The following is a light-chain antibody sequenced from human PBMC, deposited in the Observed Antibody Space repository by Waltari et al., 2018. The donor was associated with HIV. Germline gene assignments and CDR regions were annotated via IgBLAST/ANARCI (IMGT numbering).Light chain of an antibody. Sequence: SYELTQPPSVSVSPGQTARITCSGDALPKKYAYWYQQKPGQAPVLVIYKDSERPSGIPERFSGSSSGTTGTLTISGVQAEDEADYYCQSADSSGTVIFGGGTKLTVL. CDR2: KDS. J-gene: IGLJ2*01. V-gene: IGLV3-25*03. CDR1: ALPKKY. CDR3: QSADSSGTVI.